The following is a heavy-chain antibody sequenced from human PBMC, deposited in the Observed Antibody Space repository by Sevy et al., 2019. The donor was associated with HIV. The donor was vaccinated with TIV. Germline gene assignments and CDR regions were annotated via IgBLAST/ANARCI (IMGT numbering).Heavy chain of an antibody. CDR1: GYIFTELS. J-gene: IGHJ4*02. Sequence: ASVKVSCKVSGYIFTELSMHWVRQAPGKGLEWMGGFDPEDGETIYAQKYQGRVTMTEGTSTDTANMYLSSMRSEDTAMYYCATVSVLIKGRYYDSSGYYLPYWGQGTLVTVSS. CDR2: FDPEDGET. D-gene: IGHD3-22*01. CDR3: ATVSVLIKGRYYDSSGYYLPY. V-gene: IGHV1-24*01.